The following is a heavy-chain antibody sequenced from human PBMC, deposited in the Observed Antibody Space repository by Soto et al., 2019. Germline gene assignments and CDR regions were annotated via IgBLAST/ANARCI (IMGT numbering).Heavy chain of an antibody. V-gene: IGHV3-9*01. Sequence: LRLSCAASGFTFDDYAMHWVRQVPGKGLEWVSGINWNSGSIGYGDSVKGRFAISRDNAKNSLHLQMNSLSAEDTAFYYCVKDESINWYSGHFRHWGQGTLVTVSS. J-gene: IGHJ1*01. CDR2: INWNSGSI. D-gene: IGHD6-13*01. CDR3: VKDESINWYSGHFRH. CDR1: GFTFDDYA.